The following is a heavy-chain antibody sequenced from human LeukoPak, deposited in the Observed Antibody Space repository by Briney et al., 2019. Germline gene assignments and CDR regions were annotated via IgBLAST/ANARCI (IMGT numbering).Heavy chain of an antibody. V-gene: IGHV3-11*04. CDR2: ISGSGTTT. D-gene: IGHD3-22*01. CDR1: GLTFSDYY. J-gene: IGHJ4*02. Sequence: GGSLRLSCAASGLTFSDYYMTWIRQAPGKGLEWVSSISGSGTTTYSADSVRGRFTVSRDNAKNSVFLYMNSLRAEDTAVYYCAIQITMIVVVLYFDYWGQGTLVTVSS. CDR3: AIQITMIVVVLYFDY.